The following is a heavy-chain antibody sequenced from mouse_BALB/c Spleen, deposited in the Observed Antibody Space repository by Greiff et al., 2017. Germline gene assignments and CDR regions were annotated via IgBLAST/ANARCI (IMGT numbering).Heavy chain of an antibody. CDR3: AREDYYGSSPLWFAY. CDR1: GFTFSSFG. D-gene: IGHD1-1*01. V-gene: IGHV5-17*02. Sequence: DVKLVESGGGLVQPGGSRKLSCAASGFTFSSFGMHWVRQAPEKGLEWVAYISSGSSTIYYADTVKGRFTISRDNPKNTLFLQMTSLRSEDTAMYYCAREDYYGSSPLWFAYWGQGTLVTVSA. CDR2: ISSGSSTI. J-gene: IGHJ3*01.